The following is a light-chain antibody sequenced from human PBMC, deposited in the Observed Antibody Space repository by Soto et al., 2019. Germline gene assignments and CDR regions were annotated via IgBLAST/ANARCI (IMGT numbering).Light chain of an antibody. CDR2: DVT. Sequence: QSALTQPASVSGSPGQSITISCTGISADVGTSNFVSWYQHHPGKAPRLIIYDVTVRPSGVSNRFSGSKSGDTASLTISGLQAEDEADYYCTSYRRGPLYVFGTGTKVTVL. J-gene: IGLJ1*01. CDR3: TSYRRGPLYV. V-gene: IGLV2-14*03. CDR1: SADVGTSNF.